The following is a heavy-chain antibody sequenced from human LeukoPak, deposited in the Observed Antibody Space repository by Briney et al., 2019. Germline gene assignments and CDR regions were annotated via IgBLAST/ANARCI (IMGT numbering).Heavy chain of an antibody. V-gene: IGHV4-61*02. CDR1: GGSISSGAYY. J-gene: IGHJ3*02. Sequence: SQTLSLTCTVSGGSISSGAYYWSWIRQPAGKGLEWIGRIYTSGSTNYNPSLKSRVTMSVDTSKNQFSLKLSSVTAADTAVYYCARDTLDLGDIWGQGTMVTVSS. CDR3: ARDTLDLGDI. CDR2: IYTSGST.